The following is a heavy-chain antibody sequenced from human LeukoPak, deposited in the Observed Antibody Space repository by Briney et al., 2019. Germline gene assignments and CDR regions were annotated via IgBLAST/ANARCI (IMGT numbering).Heavy chain of an antibody. CDR1: GFTFSSYA. CDR2: VSGSGGST. D-gene: IGHD3-3*01. V-gene: IGHV3-23*01. Sequence: GGSLRLSCAASGFTFSSYAMSWVRQAPGKGLEWVSAVSGSGGSTYYADSVKGRFTISRDNSENMLFLQMNSLRADDTAVYFCAKDTYYDFWTGTAFDYWGQGTLVTVSS. CDR3: AKDTYYDFWTGTAFDY. J-gene: IGHJ4*02.